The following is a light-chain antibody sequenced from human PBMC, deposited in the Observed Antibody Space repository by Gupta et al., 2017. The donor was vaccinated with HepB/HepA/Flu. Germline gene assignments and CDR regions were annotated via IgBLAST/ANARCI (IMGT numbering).Light chain of an antibody. CDR3: QKENRAPHA. V-gene: IGKV1-27*01. Sequence: DIQMTHSPSPLTASVGDRVTITCRADEDITGYLAWYQQKSGKVPKLLIYETSILQPGVSSRFRGSGSGTDFTLTISNLQPEDVATYYCQKENRAPHAFGGGTKVEIK. CDR1: EDITGY. CDR2: ETS. J-gene: IGKJ4*01.